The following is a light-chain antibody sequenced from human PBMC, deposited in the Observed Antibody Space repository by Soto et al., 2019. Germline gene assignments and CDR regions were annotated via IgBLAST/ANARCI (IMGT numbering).Light chain of an antibody. Sequence: QSVLTQPASVSGSPGQSITISCTGTSSDVGGYNYVSWYQQHPGKAPKLMIYEVSTRPSGVSNRFSGSKSGNTASLTISGLQAEDEADYYCSSYTSSSTLGAVFGGGTQLTVL. CDR3: SSYTSSSTLGAV. CDR2: EVS. V-gene: IGLV2-14*01. J-gene: IGLJ2*01. CDR1: SSDVGGYNY.